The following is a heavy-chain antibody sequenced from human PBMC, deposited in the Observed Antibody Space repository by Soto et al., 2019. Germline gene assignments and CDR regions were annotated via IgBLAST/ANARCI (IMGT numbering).Heavy chain of an antibody. V-gene: IGHV5-10-1*01. J-gene: IGHJ6*02. D-gene: IGHD1-7*01. CDR3: AKENGETRTAFPVYYYYGLDV. CDR1: GYSFTSYW. Sequence: GESLKISCKGSGYSFTSYWISWVRQMPGKGLEWMGRIDPSDSYTNYSPPFQGHVTISRDNSKNTLYLQMNSLRAEDTALYYCAKENGETRTAFPVYYYYGLDVWGQGTTVTSP. CDR2: IDPSDSYT.